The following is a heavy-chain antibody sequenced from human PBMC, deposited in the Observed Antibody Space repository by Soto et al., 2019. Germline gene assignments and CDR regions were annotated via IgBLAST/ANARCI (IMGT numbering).Heavy chain of an antibody. V-gene: IGHV1-69*01. J-gene: IGHJ5*02. D-gene: IGHD3-10*01. CDR1: GGAFNSKA. Sequence: QEQLVQSGAEVRKPGSSVKVSCKASGGAFNSKAIAWVRQAPGQGLEWMGGIVPLFGSTDYAQRFQGRLTITADEFTDTVYMELSSLRPEDTAVYFCATLGERSWFDPWGQGTLVTVSP. CDR3: ATLGERSWFDP. CDR2: IVPLFGST.